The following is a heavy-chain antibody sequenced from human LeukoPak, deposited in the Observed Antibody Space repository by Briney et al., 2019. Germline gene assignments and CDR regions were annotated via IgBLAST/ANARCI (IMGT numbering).Heavy chain of an antibody. CDR2: FDPEDGET. Sequence: GVSVKVSCKVSGYTLTELSMHWVRQAPGKGLEWMGGFDPEDGETIYAQKFQGRVTMTEDTSTDTAYMELSGLRSEDTAVYYCATHLWFGDAFDIWGQGTMVTVSS. J-gene: IGHJ3*02. CDR1: GYTLTELS. V-gene: IGHV1-24*01. CDR3: ATHLWFGDAFDI. D-gene: IGHD3-10*01.